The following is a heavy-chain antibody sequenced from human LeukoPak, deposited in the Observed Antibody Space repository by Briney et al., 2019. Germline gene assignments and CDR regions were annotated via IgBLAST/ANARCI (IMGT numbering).Heavy chain of an antibody. J-gene: IGHJ3*02. CDR1: GFTFSSFG. CDR2: MWYAESNK. D-gene: IGHD3-22*01. CDR3: ARVGITMIVVVTGGVVFDI. V-gene: IGHV3-33*01. Sequence: PGRSLRLSCAASGFTFSSFGMHWVRQAPGKGLEWVAVMWYAESNKYYADSVKGRFTISRDNSKNTLYLQMNSLRAEDTAVYYCARVGITMIVVVTGGVVFDIRGQGTVVTVSS.